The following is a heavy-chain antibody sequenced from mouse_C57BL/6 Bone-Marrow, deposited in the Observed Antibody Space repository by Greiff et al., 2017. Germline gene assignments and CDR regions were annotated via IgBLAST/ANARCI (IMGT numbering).Heavy chain of an antibody. CDR3: ARGELRSYYYAMDY. V-gene: IGHV5-4*03. J-gene: IGHJ4*01. D-gene: IGHD1-1*01. CDR2: ISDGGSYT. CDR1: GFTFSSYA. Sequence: EVKLMESGGGLVKPGGSLKLSCAASGFTFSSYAMSWVRQTPEKRLEWVATISDGGSYTYYPDNVKGRFTISRDNAKNNLYLQMRHLKSEYTAMYYCARGELRSYYYAMDYWGQGTSVTVSS.